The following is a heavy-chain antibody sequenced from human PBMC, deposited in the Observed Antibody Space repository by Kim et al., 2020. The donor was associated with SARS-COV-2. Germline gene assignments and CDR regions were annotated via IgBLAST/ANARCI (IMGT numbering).Heavy chain of an antibody. V-gene: IGHV1-69*13. J-gene: IGHJ6*02. D-gene: IGHD4-17*01. Sequence: SVKVSCKASGGTFSSYAISWVPQAPGQGLEWMGGIIPIFGTANYAQKFQGRVTITADESTSTAYMELSSLRSEDTAVYYCARAAFHDYGDYRSYYYYYYGMDVWGQGTTVTVSS. CDR2: IIPIFGTA. CDR1: GGTFSSYA. CDR3: ARAAFHDYGDYRSYYYYYYGMDV.